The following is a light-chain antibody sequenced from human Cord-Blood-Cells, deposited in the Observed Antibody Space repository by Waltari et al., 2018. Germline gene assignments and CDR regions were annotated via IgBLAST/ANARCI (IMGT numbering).Light chain of an antibody. V-gene: IGKV1-5*01. CDR1: QSISSW. CDR2: DAS. CDR3: QQYNSYSWT. J-gene: IGKJ1*01. Sequence: DLQMTQSPYTLSASVGDRATITCRASQSISSWLAWYQQNPGKAPKLLIYDASSLESGVPSRFSGSGSGTEFTLTISSLQPDDFATYYCQQYNSYSWTFGQGTKVEIK.